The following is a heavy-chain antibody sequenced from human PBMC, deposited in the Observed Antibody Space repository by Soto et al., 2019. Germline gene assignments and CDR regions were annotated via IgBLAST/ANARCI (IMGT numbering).Heavy chain of an antibody. D-gene: IGHD3-10*01. CDR3: VRDAGSLGY. CDR1: GFTFNSYS. Sequence: EVQLVESGGGLVQPGGSLRLSCVVSGFTFNSYSMDWVLQAPGKGLEWVSYITSGSSTIHYADSVKGRFTISRDNAKNSVYLRMNSLRVEDTAVYYCVRDAGSLGYWGQGTLVTVSS. CDR2: ITSGSSTI. V-gene: IGHV3-48*01. J-gene: IGHJ4*02.